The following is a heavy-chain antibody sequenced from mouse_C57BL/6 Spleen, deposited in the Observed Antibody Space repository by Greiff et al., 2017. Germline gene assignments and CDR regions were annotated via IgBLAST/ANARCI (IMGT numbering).Heavy chain of an antibody. D-gene: IGHD1-1*01. V-gene: IGHV1-72*01. CDR2: IDPNSGGT. CDR1: GYTFTSYW. J-gene: IGHJ4*01. CDR3: ARGYDSSYMDY. Sequence: QVQLQPPGAELVKPGASVKLSCKASGYTFTSYWMHWVKQRPGRGLEWIGRIDPNSGGTKYNEKFKSKATLTVDKPSSTAYMQLSGVKYEESAVYYCARGYDSSYMDYWGQGTALTVAS.